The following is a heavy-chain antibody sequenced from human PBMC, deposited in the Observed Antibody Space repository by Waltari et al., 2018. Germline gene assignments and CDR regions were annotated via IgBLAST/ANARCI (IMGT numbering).Heavy chain of an antibody. Sequence: EVQLVESGGGLVKPGESLRLSCAASGFSFTGAWMNWVRQAPGRGLEWVGRIKGKSDDWATHYAAPAKDRFTISRDDSKNTLYLEMNNLKAEDTAVYYCATDPSGWYFYFRLWGQGTLVTVSS. CDR1: GFSFTGAW. D-gene: IGHD6-13*01. V-gene: IGHV3-15*07. CDR2: IKGKSDDWAT. J-gene: IGHJ1*01. CDR3: ATDPSGWYFYFRL.